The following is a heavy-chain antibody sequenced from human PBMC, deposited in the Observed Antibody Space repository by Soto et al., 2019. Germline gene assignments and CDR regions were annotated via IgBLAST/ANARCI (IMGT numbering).Heavy chain of an antibody. D-gene: IGHD3-10*01. CDR1: GGSISIGGYS. CDR3: ARRGDMVRGVIIVYAFDI. V-gene: IGHV4-30-2*01. CDR2: IYHSGST. Sequence: LSLTCAVSGGSISIGGYSWSWIRQPPGKGLEWIGYIYHSGSTYYNPSLKSRVTISVDRSKNQFSLKLSSVTAADTAVYYCARRGDMVRGVIIVYAFDIWGQGTMVTVSS. J-gene: IGHJ3*02.